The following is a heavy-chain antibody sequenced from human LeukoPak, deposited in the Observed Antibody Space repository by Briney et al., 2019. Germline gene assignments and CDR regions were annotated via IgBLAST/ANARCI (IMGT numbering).Heavy chain of an antibody. Sequence: GGSLRLSCAASGFTVSSNYMGWVRQAPGKGLEWVSVIYSGGSTYYADSVKGRFTISRDNSKNTLYLQMNSLRAEDTAVYYCARGPLPAAPTFFDYWGQGTLVTVSS. CDR1: GFTVSSNY. J-gene: IGHJ4*02. CDR2: IYSGGST. CDR3: ARGPLPAAPTFFDY. V-gene: IGHV3-66*01. D-gene: IGHD2-2*01.